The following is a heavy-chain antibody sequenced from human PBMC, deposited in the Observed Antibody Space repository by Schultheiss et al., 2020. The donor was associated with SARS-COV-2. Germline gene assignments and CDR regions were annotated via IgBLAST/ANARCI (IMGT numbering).Heavy chain of an antibody. CDR3: AAMSPGYSSSWYNY. J-gene: IGHJ4*02. Sequence: SVKVSCKASGFTFTSSAMQWVRQARGQRLEWIGWIVVGSGNTNYAQKFQERVTITRDMSTSTAYMELSSLRSEDTAVYYCAAMSPGYSSSWYNYWGQGTLVTVAS. CDR2: IVVGSGNT. V-gene: IGHV1-58*02. CDR1: GFTFTSSA. D-gene: IGHD6-13*01.